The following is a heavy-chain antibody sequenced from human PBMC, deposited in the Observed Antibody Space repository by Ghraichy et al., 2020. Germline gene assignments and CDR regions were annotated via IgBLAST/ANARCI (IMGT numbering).Heavy chain of an antibody. CDR3: ARQNSSGYRGRAFDI. Sequence: SETLSLTCTVSGGSISSSSYYWGWIRQPPGKGLEWIGSIYYSGSTYYNPSLKSRVTISVDTSKNQFSLKLSSVTAADTAVYYCARQNSSGYRGRAFDIWGQGTMVTVSS. J-gene: IGHJ3*02. D-gene: IGHD3-22*01. CDR2: IYYSGST. CDR1: GGSISSSSYY. V-gene: IGHV4-39*01.